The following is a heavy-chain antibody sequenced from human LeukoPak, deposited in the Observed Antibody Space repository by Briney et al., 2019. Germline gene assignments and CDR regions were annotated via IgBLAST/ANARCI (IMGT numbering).Heavy chain of an antibody. CDR2: TSSSGTTI. J-gene: IGHJ4*02. V-gene: IGHV3-48*02. CDR1: GFTFSSYS. CDR3: AVSDSK. Sequence: PGGSLRLSCAASGFTFSSYSMNWVRQTPVRGLEWLSYTSSSGTTIYYADSVRGRFTISRDNAKNSLYLQMTSLRDEDTAVYYCAVSDSKWGQGTLVTVSS. D-gene: IGHD3-22*01.